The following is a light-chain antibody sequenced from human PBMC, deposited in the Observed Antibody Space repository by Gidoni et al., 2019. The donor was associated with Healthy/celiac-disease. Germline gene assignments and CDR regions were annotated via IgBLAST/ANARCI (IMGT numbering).Light chain of an antibody. CDR1: QGISSY. CDR3: QQLNSYPSIT. J-gene: IGKJ5*01. V-gene: IGKV1-9*01. Sequence: DIQMTQSPSFLSASVGDRVTIPCRTSQGISSYLAWYQQKPGKAPKLLIYAASTLQSGVPSRFSGGGSGTEFTLTISSLQPEDFAAYYCQQLNSYPSITFGQGTRLEIK. CDR2: AAS.